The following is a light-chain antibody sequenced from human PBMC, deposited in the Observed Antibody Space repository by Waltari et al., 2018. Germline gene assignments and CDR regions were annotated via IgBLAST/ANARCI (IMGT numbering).Light chain of an antibody. V-gene: IGKV1-5*03. J-gene: IGKJ3*01. CDR1: QTINDW. CDR2: KAS. CDR3: QQYSSFPLI. Sequence: DIQMTQSPPTLSASIGDRVTITCRASQTINDWLAWYQQKPGRAPKLLIYKASDLESGVPSRFSGSGSGTEFTLTISSLQPDDFATYYCQQYSSFPLIFGPGTRVETK.